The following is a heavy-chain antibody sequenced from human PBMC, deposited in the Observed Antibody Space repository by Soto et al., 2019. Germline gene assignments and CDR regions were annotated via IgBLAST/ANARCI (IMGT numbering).Heavy chain of an antibody. CDR3: ARGDIVDTMSRILDY. D-gene: IGHD5-12*01. CDR1: GFTFSSYG. J-gene: IGHJ4*02. CDR2: IWYDGSNK. Sequence: QVQLVESGGGVVQPGRSLRLSCAASGFTFSSYGMHWVRQAPGKGLEWVAVIWYDGSNKYYADSVKGRFTISRDNSKNTLYLQMNSLRAEDTAVYYCARGDIVDTMSRILDYWGQGTLVTVSS. V-gene: IGHV3-33*01.